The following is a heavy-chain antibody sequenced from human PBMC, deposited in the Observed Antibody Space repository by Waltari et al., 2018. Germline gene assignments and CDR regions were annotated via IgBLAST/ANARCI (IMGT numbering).Heavy chain of an antibody. V-gene: IGHV3-53*01. D-gene: IGHD3-22*01. CDR3: ARAPYYYDSSGYYQPFDY. CDR1: GFTVRSNS. J-gene: IGHJ4*02. CDR2: IYSGGST. Sequence: EVQLVESGGGLIQPGRSLRLSCAPSGFTVRSNSMRWVRQAPGKGLEWVSVIYSGGSTYYADSVKGRFTISRDNSKNTLYLQMNSLRAEDTAVYYCARAPYYYDSSGYYQPFDYWGQGTLVTVSS.